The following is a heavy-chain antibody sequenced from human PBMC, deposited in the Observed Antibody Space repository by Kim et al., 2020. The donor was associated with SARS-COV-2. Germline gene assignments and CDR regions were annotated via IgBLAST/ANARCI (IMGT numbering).Heavy chain of an antibody. Sequence: GGSLRLSCAASGFTFSSYWMSWVRQAPGKGLEWVANIKQDGSEKYYVDSVKGRFTISRDNAKNSLYLQMNSLRAEDTAVYYCARVNRRKLIVATPWSIAFDIWGQGTMVTVSS. V-gene: IGHV3-7*01. CDR1: GFTFSSYW. D-gene: IGHD5-12*01. CDR2: IKQDGSEK. CDR3: ARVNRRKLIVATPWSIAFDI. J-gene: IGHJ3*02.